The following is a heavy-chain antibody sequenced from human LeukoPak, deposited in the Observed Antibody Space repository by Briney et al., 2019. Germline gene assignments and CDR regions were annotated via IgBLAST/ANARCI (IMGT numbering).Heavy chain of an antibody. D-gene: IGHD4-17*01. CDR2: IYPSDSDT. CDR1: GYTFVNYW. Sequence: PGESLKISFKGSGYTFVNYWIGWVRQMPGKGLEWMGIIYPSDSDTRYSPSFRGQVTISADKSISTAYLQWSSLKASDTAMYCCASHDYGDYGTFKYWGQGTLVTVSS. V-gene: IGHV5-51*01. J-gene: IGHJ4*02. CDR3: ASHDYGDYGTFKY.